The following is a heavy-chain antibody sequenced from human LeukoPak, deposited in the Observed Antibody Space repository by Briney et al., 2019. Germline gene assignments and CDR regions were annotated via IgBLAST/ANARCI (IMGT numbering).Heavy chain of an antibody. CDR3: ARDPDTAMVIGSYYFDY. CDR2: ITPSGGST. CDR1: GYTFTSYY. Sequence: ASVKVSSKASGYTFTSYYMHWVRQAPGQGLEWMGIITPSGGSTSYAQKSQGRVTMTRDTSTSTVYMELSSPRSEDTAVYYCARDPDTAMVIGSYYFDYWGQGTLVTVSS. V-gene: IGHV1-46*01. J-gene: IGHJ4*02. D-gene: IGHD5-18*01.